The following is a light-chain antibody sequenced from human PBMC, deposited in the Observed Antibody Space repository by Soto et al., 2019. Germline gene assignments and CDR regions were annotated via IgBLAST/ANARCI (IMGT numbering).Light chain of an antibody. J-gene: IGKJ5*01. CDR3: QQRHMWPIT. CDR2: DAY. V-gene: IGKV3-11*01. CDR1: QSFRGL. Sequence: EVVLTQSPVTLSLSPGERATLSCRASQSFRGLLAWYQQKPGQAPRLIIYDAYNRATGIPPRFSGSGSGTDCTLTISSLEPEDAAVYYCQQRHMWPITFGQGTRLEIK.